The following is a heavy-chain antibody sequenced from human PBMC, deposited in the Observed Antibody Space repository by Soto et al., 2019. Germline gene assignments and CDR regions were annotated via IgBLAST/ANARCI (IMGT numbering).Heavy chain of an antibody. D-gene: IGHD2-2*01. CDR1: GGSISSGGYH. CDR2: IYYSGST. CDR3: ARLYIVVVPAAIGDYYGMDV. Sequence: SETLSLTCTVSGGSISSGGYHWSWIRQHPGKGLEWIGYIYYSGSTYYNPSLKSRVTISVDTSKNQFSLKLSSVTAADTAVYYCARLYIVVVPAAIGDYYGMDVWGQGTTVTVSS. V-gene: IGHV4-31*03. J-gene: IGHJ6*02.